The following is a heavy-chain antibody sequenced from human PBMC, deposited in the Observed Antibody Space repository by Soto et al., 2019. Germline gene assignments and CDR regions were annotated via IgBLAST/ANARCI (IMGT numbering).Heavy chain of an antibody. CDR1: GGTFSSYA. CDR3: ARVGSGVAVAGRWFDP. CDR2: IIPIFGTA. V-gene: IGHV1-69*01. J-gene: IGHJ5*02. Sequence: QVQLVQSGAEVKKPGSSVKVSCKASGGTFSSYAISWVRQAPGQGLEWMGGIIPIFGTANYAQKFQGRVTITADESTSPAYMELSSLRSEDTAVYYCARVGSGVAVAGRWFDPWGQGNLVTVSS. D-gene: IGHD6-19*01.